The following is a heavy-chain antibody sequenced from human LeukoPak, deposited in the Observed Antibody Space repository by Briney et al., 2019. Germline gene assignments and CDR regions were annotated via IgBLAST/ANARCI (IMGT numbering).Heavy chain of an antibody. V-gene: IGHV4-34*01. D-gene: IGHD2-2*01. CDR3: ARVRYCSSTSCYQGYYYYYYMDV. J-gene: IGHJ6*03. CDR2: INHSGST. CDR1: GGSFSGYY. Sequence: PSETLSLTCAVYGGSFSGYYWSWIRQPPGKGLGWIGEINHSGSTNYNPSLKSRVTISVDTSKNQFSLKLSSVTAADTAVYYCARVRYCSSTSCYQGYYYYYYMDVWGKGTTVTVSS.